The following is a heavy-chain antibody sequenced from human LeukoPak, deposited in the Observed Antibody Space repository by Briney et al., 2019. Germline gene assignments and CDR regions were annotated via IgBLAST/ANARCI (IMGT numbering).Heavy chain of an antibody. CDR2: MYTGGST. J-gene: IGHJ5*02. V-gene: IGHV4-4*07. CDR1: GGSISSYS. CDR3: ARSNSPSRFDP. Sequence: PSETLSLTCAVSGGSISSYSWSWIRQPAGKGLEWIGRMYTGGSTNYNPSLKSRVSMSLDTSKNQFSLKLTSVTAPDTAVYYCARSNSPSRFDPWGQGTLVTVSS. D-gene: IGHD2/OR15-2a*01.